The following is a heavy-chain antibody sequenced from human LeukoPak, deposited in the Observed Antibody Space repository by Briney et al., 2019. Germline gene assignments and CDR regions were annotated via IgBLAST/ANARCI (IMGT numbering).Heavy chain of an antibody. CDR1: GGSISSSAYY. J-gene: IGHJ4*02. D-gene: IGHD3-3*01. V-gene: IGHV4-39*01. CDR3: ARGRTQPYDFWSGPFDY. CDR2: INYSGTT. Sequence: SETLSLTCTVSGGSISSSAYYWAWVRQSPGKGLQWIASINYSGTTYYNPSLKSRITISVDTSKNQFSLKLSSVTAADTAMYHCARGRTQPYDFWSGPFDYWGQGTLVTVSS.